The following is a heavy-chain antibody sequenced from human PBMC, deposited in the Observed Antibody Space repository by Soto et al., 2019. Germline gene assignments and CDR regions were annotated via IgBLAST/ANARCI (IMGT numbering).Heavy chain of an antibody. J-gene: IGHJ4*02. D-gene: IGHD1-26*01. CDR3: TRGLFSGSSYSGSWYYFDS. CDR2: IYYSGST. V-gene: IGHV4-61*01. CDR1: GGSVSSGSYY. Sequence: SETLSLTCTVSGGSVSSGSYYWSWIRQPPGKGLEWIGYIYYSGSTNYNPSLKSRVTISVDTSKNQFSLELSSVTAADTAVYYCTRGLFSGSSYSGSWYYFDSWGQGTMVTVSS.